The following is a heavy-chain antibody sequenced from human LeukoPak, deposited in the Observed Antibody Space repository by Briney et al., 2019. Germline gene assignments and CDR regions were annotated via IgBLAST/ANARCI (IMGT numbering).Heavy chain of an antibody. Sequence: GGSLRLSCAASGFTFSNSWMHWVRQAPGKGLEWVSGISWNSGSIGYADSVKGRFTISRDNAKNSLYLQMNSLRAEDMALYYCAKGTPYSSSWYDDYFDYWGQGTLVTVSS. V-gene: IGHV3-9*03. CDR1: GFTFSNSW. J-gene: IGHJ4*02. CDR2: ISWNSGSI. CDR3: AKGTPYSSSWYDDYFDY. D-gene: IGHD6-13*01.